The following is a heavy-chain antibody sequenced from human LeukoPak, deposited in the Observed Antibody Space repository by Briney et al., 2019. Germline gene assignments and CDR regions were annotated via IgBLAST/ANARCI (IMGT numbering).Heavy chain of an antibody. J-gene: IGHJ3*02. V-gene: IGHV3-48*02. D-gene: IGHD4/OR15-4a*01. CDR2: ISSRSTTI. CDR1: GFTFSSYS. Sequence: PGGSLRLSCSASGFTFSSYSMNWVRQAPGKGLEWVSYISSRSTTIHYADSVKGRFTISRDNAKNSLDLQMNGLRDEDTAVYYCARDRSPRANDAFDIWGQGTKVTVSS. CDR3: ARDRSPRANDAFDI.